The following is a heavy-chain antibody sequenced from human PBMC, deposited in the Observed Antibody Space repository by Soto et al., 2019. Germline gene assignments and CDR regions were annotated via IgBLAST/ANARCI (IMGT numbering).Heavy chain of an antibody. CDR3: ARHDVVVVAATSSWFDP. D-gene: IGHD2-15*01. CDR1: GGSISSSSYY. CDR2: IYYSGST. Sequence: QLQLQESGPGLVKPSETLSLTCTVSGGSISSSSYYWGWIRQPPGKGLEWIGSIYYSGSTYYNPSLKSRVTLSVATSKNQFSLKLSSVTAADTAVYYCARHDVVVVAATSSWFDPWGQGTLVTVSS. V-gene: IGHV4-39*01. J-gene: IGHJ5*02.